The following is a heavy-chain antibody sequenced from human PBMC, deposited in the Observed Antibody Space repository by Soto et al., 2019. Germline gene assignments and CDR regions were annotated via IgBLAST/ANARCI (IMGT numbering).Heavy chain of an antibody. CDR3: ARRASIAAAGTPEKIIRYYYYGMDV. V-gene: IGHV1-69*13. CDR1: GGTFSSYA. CDR2: IIPIFGTA. Sequence: SVKVSCKASGGTFSSYAISWVRQAPGQGLEWMGGIIPIFGTANYAQRFQGRVTITADESTSTAYMELSSLRSEDTAVYYCARRASIAAAGTPEKIIRYYYYGMDVWGQGTTVTVSS. J-gene: IGHJ6*02. D-gene: IGHD6-13*01.